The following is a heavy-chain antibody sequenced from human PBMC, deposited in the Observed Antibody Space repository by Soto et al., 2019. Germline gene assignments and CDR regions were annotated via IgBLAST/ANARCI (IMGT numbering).Heavy chain of an antibody. CDR2: IYYSGST. V-gene: IGHV4-59*01. CDR3: ARVSAGYWYFDL. D-gene: IGHD6-19*01. Sequence: QVQLQESGPGLVKPSETLSLTCTVSGGSISSYYWSWIRQPPGKGLEWIGYIYYSGSTNYKPSLKRRVTISVDTSKNQFSLRLSSVTAADTAVYYCARVSAGYWYFDLWGRGTLVTVSS. J-gene: IGHJ2*01. CDR1: GGSISSYY.